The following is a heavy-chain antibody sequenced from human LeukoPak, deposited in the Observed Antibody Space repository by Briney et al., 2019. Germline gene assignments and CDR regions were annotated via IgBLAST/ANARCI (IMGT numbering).Heavy chain of an antibody. Sequence: SETLSLTCTVYGGSFTDYFWTWIRQPPGKGLEWIGEINNYTGDTNYNPSLNSRVSISLEKSKNQFSLELRSVTAADTAVYYCARGRIAKIVVVHSFSYGMDVWGQGTTVTVSS. V-gene: IGHV4-34*01. J-gene: IGHJ6*02. CDR3: ARGRIAKIVVVHSFSYGMDV. CDR2: INNYTGDT. D-gene: IGHD3-22*01. CDR1: GGSFTDYF.